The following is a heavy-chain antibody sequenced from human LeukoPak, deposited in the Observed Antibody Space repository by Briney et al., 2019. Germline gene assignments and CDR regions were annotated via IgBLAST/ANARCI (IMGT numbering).Heavy chain of an antibody. D-gene: IGHD2-15*01. V-gene: IGHV3-30*02. CDR2: IRYDGSKK. J-gene: IGHJ6*03. CDR1: GFTFNKYG. Sequence: GGSLRLSCAASGFTFNKYGMHWVRQAPAKELEWGAFIRYDGSKKYYADSVEGRFTISRDDSKNTLYLQMTSLRTEDTAVYYCAKDVYYCSSGSCPTYYYYMDVWGKGTTVTVSS. CDR3: AKDVYYCSSGSCPTYYYYMDV.